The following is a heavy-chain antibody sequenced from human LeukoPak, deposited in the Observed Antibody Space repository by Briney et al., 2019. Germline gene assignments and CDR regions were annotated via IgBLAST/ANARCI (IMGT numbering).Heavy chain of an antibody. CDR3: ATGPSRHWVVVPDS. D-gene: IGHD2-15*01. Sequence: ASVKVSCKVSGYTLTELSMHWVRHSPERGLEWMGGFDPDDSETIYAQKFQGGVTMTEDTSTDTAYMELSSLRSEDTAVYYCATGPSRHWVVVPDSWGQGTLVTVSS. CDR2: FDPDDSET. J-gene: IGHJ4*02. V-gene: IGHV1-24*01. CDR1: GYTLTELS.